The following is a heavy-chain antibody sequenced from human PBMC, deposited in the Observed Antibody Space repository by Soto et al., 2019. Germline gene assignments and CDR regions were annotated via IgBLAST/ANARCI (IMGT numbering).Heavy chain of an antibody. V-gene: IGHV1-69*01. J-gene: IGHJ4*02. CDR2: IIPAFATP. CDR3: ARGADLFGYNWKYVPFXV. D-gene: IGHD1-20*01. CDR1: GGTMRSFA. Sequence: QVQLVQSGAEVKNPGSSVNVSCKTVGGTMRSFAFSWVRQAPGQGLEWMGGIIPAFATPKHAQKSQDRVTXSADESTSTVYLEXXRXXXXXXXVYXXARGADLFGYNWKYVPFXVWGQGTQIXV.